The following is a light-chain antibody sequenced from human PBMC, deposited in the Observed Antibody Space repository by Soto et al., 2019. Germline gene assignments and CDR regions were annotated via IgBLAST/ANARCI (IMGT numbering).Light chain of an antibody. V-gene: IGKV3-20*01. CDR3: QQYGSSPVT. CDR1: QNVDKF. J-gene: IGKJ3*01. Sequence: EIVLTQSPGTLSLSPGERATLSCRASQNVDKFLAWYQQRPGQPPRLLIYGASSRATGIPDRFSGSGSGTDFTLTISRLEPEDFAVYYCQQYGSSPVTFGPGTKVDIK. CDR2: GAS.